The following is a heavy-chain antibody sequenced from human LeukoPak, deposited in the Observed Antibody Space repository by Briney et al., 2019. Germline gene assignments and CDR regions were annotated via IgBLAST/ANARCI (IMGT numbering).Heavy chain of an antibody. V-gene: IGHV3-11*01. CDR1: GFTFSDYY. J-gene: IGHJ5*01. CDR3: ARDRGNSDPGDWFDS. Sequence: GGSLRLSCAASGFTFSDYYMSWIRQAPGKGLEWVSYISGSGSTVYYAASVRGRFTISRDDAKNSLFLQMNSLRAEDTAVYYCARDRGNSDPGDWFDSWGQGTLVTVSS. D-gene: IGHD4-23*01. CDR2: ISGSGSTV.